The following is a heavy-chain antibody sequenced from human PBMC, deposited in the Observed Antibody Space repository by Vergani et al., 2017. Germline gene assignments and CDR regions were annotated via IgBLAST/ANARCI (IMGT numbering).Heavy chain of an antibody. J-gene: IGHJ4*02. CDR3: AKDGEMATRYPDY. D-gene: IGHD5-24*01. Sequence: VQLVESGGGVVRPGGSLRLSCAASGFTFDDYGMSWVRQAPGKGLEWVAFIRYDGSNKYYADSVKGRFTISRDNSKNTLYLQMNSLRAEDTAMYYCAKDGEMATRYPDYWGQGTLVTVSS. CDR1: GFTFDDYG. V-gene: IGHV3-30*02. CDR2: IRYDGSNK.